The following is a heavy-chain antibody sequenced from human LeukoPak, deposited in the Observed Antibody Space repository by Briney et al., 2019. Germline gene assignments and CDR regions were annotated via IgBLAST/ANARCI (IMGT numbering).Heavy chain of an antibody. V-gene: IGHV3-7*01. CDR3: ASRNSLFI. Sequence: GGSLRPSCAASGFTFSSHSMSWVRQAPGKGLEWVANIKQDGSEKYYVDSVKGRFTISRDNAKNSLYLQMNSLRAEDTAVYYCASRNSLFIWGQGTLVTVSS. D-gene: IGHD4-23*01. CDR2: IKQDGSEK. J-gene: IGHJ4*02. CDR1: GFTFSSHS.